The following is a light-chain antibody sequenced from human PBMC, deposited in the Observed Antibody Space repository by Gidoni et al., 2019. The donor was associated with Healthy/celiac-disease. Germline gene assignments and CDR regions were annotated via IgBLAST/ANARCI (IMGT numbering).Light chain of an antibody. CDR2: NAS. CDR1: QSVSSY. V-gene: IGKV3-11*01. Sequence: DIVLTQSPATLSLSPGERATLSCRASQSVSSYLAWYQQKPGQAPRLLIYNASNRATGIPARFSGSGSGTDFTRTISSLEPEDFAVYYCQQRSNGLTFGGGTKVEIK. CDR3: QQRSNGLT. J-gene: IGKJ4*01.